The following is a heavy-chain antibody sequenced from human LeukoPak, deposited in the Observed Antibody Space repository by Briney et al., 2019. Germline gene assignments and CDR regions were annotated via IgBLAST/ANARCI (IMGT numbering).Heavy chain of an antibody. J-gene: IGHJ4*02. D-gene: IGHD4-17*01. CDR2: ISSSSSYI. Sequence: GSLRLSCAASGFTFDDYGMNWVRQAPGKGLEWVSSISSSSSYIYYADSVKGRFTISRDNAKNSLYLQMNSLRAEDTAVYYCARDSTVTTIFDYWGQGTLVTVSS. CDR3: ARDSTVTTIFDY. V-gene: IGHV3-21*01. CDR1: GFTFDDYG.